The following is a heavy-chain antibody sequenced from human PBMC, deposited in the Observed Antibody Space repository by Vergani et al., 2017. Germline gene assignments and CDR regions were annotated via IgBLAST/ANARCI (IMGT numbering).Heavy chain of an antibody. CDR2: ISSSSSTI. J-gene: IGHJ4*02. CDR1: GFTFSSYS. CDR3: AGVSIPSYFDY. Sequence: EVQLVESGGGLVQPGGSLRLSCAASGFTFSSYSMNWVRQAPGKGLEWVSYISSSSSTIYYADSVKGRFTISRDNAKNSLYLQMNGLRAEDAAVYYCAGVSIPSYFDYWGQGTLVTVSS. V-gene: IGHV3-48*01. D-gene: IGHD5/OR15-5a*01.